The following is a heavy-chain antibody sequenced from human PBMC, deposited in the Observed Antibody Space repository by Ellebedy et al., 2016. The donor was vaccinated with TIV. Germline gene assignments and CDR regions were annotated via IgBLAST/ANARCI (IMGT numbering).Heavy chain of an antibody. CDR3: ARRKSLQLEYAFDL. Sequence: MPSETLSLTCIVSGGPISSSTYYWDWIRQPPGKGLEWIGTIYYSGSTYYFPSLESRVTISVDTSKNQISLKLSSVTAADTAVYYCARRKSLQLEYAFDLWGQGTMVAVSS. CDR2: IYYSGST. J-gene: IGHJ3*01. CDR1: GGPISSSTYY. V-gene: IGHV4-39*01. D-gene: IGHD6-6*01.